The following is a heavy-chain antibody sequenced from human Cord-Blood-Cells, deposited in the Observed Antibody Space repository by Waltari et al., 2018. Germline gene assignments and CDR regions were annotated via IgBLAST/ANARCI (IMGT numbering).Heavy chain of an antibody. Sequence: QLQLQESGPGLVKPSETLSLTCTVSGGSLSSSSYYWGWVRPPPGKGLEWIGSIYYSGSTYYNPSLKSRVTISVDTSKNQFSLKLSSVTAADTAVYYCARHRDIVVVPAAFDYWGQGTLVTVSS. V-gene: IGHV4-39*01. CDR1: GGSLSSSSYY. CDR3: ARHRDIVVVPAAFDY. CDR2: IYYSGST. J-gene: IGHJ4*02. D-gene: IGHD2-2*01.